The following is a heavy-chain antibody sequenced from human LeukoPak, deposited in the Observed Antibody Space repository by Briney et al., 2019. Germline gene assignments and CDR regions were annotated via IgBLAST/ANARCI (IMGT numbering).Heavy chain of an antibody. J-gene: IGHJ4*02. V-gene: IGHV1-69*05. CDR1: GGTFSSYA. CDR2: IIPIFGTA. Sequence: ASVKVSCKASGGTFSSYAISWVRQAPGQGLEWMGRIIPIFGTANYAQKFQGRVTITTDESTSTAYMELSSLRSEDTAVYYCANEPSMAAAGSDYWGQGTLVTVSS. CDR3: ANEPSMAAAGSDY. D-gene: IGHD6-13*01.